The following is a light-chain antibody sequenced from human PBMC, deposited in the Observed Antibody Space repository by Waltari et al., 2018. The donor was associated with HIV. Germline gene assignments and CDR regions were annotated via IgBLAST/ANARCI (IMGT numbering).Light chain of an antibody. CDR2: GAY. V-gene: IGKV1-NL1*01. J-gene: IGKJ4*01. CDR3: HQYFSDPFT. Sequence: DIQMTQFPSSLSASVVDTVTITCRASQDVGNTVCWYQQRPGTVRKRLISGAYIRHRGVDSMFTGSGSGTRYTLTITDLQPEDFATYFCHQYFSDPFTFGGGTKVEI. CDR1: QDVGNT.